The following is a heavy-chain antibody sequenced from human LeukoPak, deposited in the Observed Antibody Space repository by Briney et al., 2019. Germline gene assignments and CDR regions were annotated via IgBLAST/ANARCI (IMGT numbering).Heavy chain of an antibody. CDR3: ARVERFGATVDY. Sequence: GASVKVPCKASGYTFTGYHMHWVRQAPGQGLEWMGWINPNSGGTNYAQKFQGRVTMTRDTSISTAYMELSRLRSDDTAVYYCARVERFGATVDYWGQGTLVTVSS. D-gene: IGHD1-26*01. J-gene: IGHJ4*02. V-gene: IGHV1-2*02. CDR2: INPNSGGT. CDR1: GYTFTGYH.